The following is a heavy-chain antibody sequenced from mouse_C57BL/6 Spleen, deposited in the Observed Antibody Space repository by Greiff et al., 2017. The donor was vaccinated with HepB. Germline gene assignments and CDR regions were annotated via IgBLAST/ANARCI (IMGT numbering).Heavy chain of an antibody. Sequence: EVKLEESGGGLVKPGGSLKLSCAASGFTFSDYGMHWVRQAPEKGLEWVAYISSGSSTIYYADTVKGRFTISRDNAKNTLFLQMTSLRSEDTAMYYCARGGYYGSSSLHYYAMDYWGQGTSATVSS. CDR1: GFTFSDYG. CDR3: ARGGYYGSSSLHYYAMDY. J-gene: IGHJ4*01. V-gene: IGHV5-17*01. D-gene: IGHD1-1*01. CDR2: ISSGSSTI.